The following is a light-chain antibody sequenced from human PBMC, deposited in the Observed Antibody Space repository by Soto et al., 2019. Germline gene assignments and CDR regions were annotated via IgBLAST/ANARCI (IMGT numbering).Light chain of an antibody. CDR2: GAS. CDR1: QSISSN. Sequence: EIVMTQSPATLSVSPGERATLSCRASQSISSNLAWYQQKPGQAPSLLTYGASARATGIPVRFSGSGSGTEFTLTISSLQSEDYAVCYCQHYNNWPFTFGQGTKLEIK. J-gene: IGKJ2*01. CDR3: QHYNNWPFT. V-gene: IGKV3-15*01.